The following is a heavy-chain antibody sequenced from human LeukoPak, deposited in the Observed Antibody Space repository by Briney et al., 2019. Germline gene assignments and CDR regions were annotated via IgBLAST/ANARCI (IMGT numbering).Heavy chain of an antibody. J-gene: IGHJ4*02. CDR3: ASGQRGSSGYYWVFDC. Sequence: GRSLRLSCAASGFTFSSYGMHWVRQAPGKGLEWVAVIWHDGSNKYYADSVKGRFTISRDNSKNTLYLQMNSLRAEDTAVYYCASGQRGSSGYYWVFDCWGQGTLVTVSS. CDR1: GFTFSSYG. D-gene: IGHD3-22*01. V-gene: IGHV3-33*01. CDR2: IWHDGSNK.